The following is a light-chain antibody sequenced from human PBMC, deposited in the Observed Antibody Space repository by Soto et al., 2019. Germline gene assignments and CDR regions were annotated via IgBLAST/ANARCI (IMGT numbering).Light chain of an antibody. J-gene: IGKJ5*01. V-gene: IGKV3-11*01. Sequence: EIVRTQSPATLSLSPGERATLSCRASQSVNSNLAWYQQKPGQAPRLLSYGASTRATGIPARVSGSGSGTEFTLSISSLAPEDFAVYYCQHRSNWPPGFGQGTRLEIK. CDR2: GAS. CDR1: QSVNSN. CDR3: QHRSNWPPG.